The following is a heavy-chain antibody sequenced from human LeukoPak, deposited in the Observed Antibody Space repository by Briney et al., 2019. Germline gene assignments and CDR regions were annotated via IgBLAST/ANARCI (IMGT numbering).Heavy chain of an antibody. D-gene: IGHD5-18*01. CDR2: TKNKANSYTT. CDR3: ARSKGGNSYGRFDY. Sequence: GGSLRLSCAASGFTFSDYYMSWIRQGPGKGLEWVGRTKNKANSYTTEYAASVKGRFTISRDDSKNSLYLLMNSLTTEDTAVYYCARSKGGNSYGRFDYWGQGTLVTVSS. J-gene: IGHJ4*02. CDR1: GFTFSDYY. V-gene: IGHV3-72*01.